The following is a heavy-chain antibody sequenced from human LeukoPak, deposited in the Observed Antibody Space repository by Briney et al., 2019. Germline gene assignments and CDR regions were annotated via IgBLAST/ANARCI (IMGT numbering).Heavy chain of an antibody. V-gene: IGHV3-48*03. CDR3: AELGITMIGGV. CDR1: GFPFSAYE. Sequence: GGSLRLSCAASGFPFSAYEMNWVRQAPGKGLEWVSYISSSGSTIYYADSVKGRFTISRDNAKNSLYLQMNSLRAEDTAVYYCAELGITMIGGVWGKGTTVTISS. D-gene: IGHD3-10*02. J-gene: IGHJ6*04. CDR2: ISSSGSTI.